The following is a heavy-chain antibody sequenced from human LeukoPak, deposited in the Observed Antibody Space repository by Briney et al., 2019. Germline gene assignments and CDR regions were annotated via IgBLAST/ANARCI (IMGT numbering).Heavy chain of an antibody. CDR3: ARHLHTVMAKAHFDY. Sequence: PSETLSLTCTVSGGSISSYYWSWIRQPPGKGLEWIGYIYSSGTTNYNPSLRSRVTISVDTSKNQFSLRLSSVTAADTAVYYCARHLHTVMAKAHFDYWGQGTLVTVSS. V-gene: IGHV4-59*08. J-gene: IGHJ4*02. D-gene: IGHD5-18*01. CDR1: GGSISSYY. CDR2: IYSSGTT.